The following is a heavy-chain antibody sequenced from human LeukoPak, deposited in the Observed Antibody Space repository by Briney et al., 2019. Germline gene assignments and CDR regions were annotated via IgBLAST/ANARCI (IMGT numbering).Heavy chain of an antibody. J-gene: IGHJ4*02. CDR2: IKQDGSEK. CDR1: GFTFSSYW. D-gene: IGHD5-12*01. V-gene: IGHV3-7*03. CDR3: AKHSDYHLSCFEY. Sequence: GGSLRLSCAASGFTFSSYWMSWVRQAPGKGLEWVANIKQDGSEKYYVDSVKGRFTISRDNAKNSLYLQMNSLRAEDTAVYYCAKHSDYHLSCFEYWGQGTLVTVSS.